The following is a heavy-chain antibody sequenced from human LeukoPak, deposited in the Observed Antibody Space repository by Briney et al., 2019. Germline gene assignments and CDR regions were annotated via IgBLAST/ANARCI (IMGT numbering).Heavy chain of an antibody. CDR1: GESFSGYY. CDR3: ARTAIGVRNDY. D-gene: IGHD2-21*02. J-gene: IGHJ4*02. CDR2: INHSGST. V-gene: IGHV4-34*01. Sequence: PSETLSLTCAVYGESFSGYYWSWIRQPPGKGLEWIGEINHSGSTNYNPSLKSRVTISVDTSKNQFSLKLSSVTAADTAVYYCARTAIGVRNDYWGQGTLVTVSS.